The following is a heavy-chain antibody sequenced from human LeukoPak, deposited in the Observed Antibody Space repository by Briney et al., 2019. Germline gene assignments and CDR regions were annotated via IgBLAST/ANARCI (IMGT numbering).Heavy chain of an antibody. CDR3: ARENTMIRGAFDAFDI. CDR2: IYYRGST. Sequence: SGTLSLTCSVSGGSISSYYWTWIRQPPGKGLERIAYIYYRGSTNYNPCLKSRVTVSVDTSTNQFSLKLSSVTAADTAVYYCARENTMIRGAFDAFDIWGQGTMVSV. J-gene: IGHJ3*02. CDR1: GGSISSYY. V-gene: IGHV4-59*01. D-gene: IGHD3-10*01.